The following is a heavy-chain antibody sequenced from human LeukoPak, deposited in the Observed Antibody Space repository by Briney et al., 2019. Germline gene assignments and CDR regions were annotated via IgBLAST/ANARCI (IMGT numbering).Heavy chain of an antibody. CDR3: ARGRYFDY. Sequence: PSETLSLTCSFSGGSITSGSYYWSWIRQPPGKGLEWIGRIETSGSTNCNPSLKSRVSISVDTSKNQISLKLSSVTAADTAVYYCARGRYFDYWGQGTLVTVSS. CDR2: IETSGST. J-gene: IGHJ4*02. V-gene: IGHV4-61*02. CDR1: GGSITSGSYY.